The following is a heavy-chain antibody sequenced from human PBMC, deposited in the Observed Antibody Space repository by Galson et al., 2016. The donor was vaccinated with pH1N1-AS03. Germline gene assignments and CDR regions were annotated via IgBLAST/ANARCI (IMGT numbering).Heavy chain of an antibody. CDR3: AREAEHYYYALDV. V-gene: IGHV3-64*02. Sequence: SLRLSCAASGFTFSSYSIHWVRQAPGKGLEYVSAISSDGDTYYTDSVKGRFTISRDKSKNTVYLQMGSLRPEEVAMYYCAREAEHYYYALDVWGQGTTVTVSS. J-gene: IGHJ6*02. CDR2: ISSDGDT. CDR1: GFTFSSYS.